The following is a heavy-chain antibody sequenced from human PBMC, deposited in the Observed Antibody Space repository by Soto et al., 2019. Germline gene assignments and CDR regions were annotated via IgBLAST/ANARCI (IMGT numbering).Heavy chain of an antibody. CDR3: VRDSDYAFDY. D-gene: IGHD3-22*01. V-gene: IGHV3-48*01. CDR2: IRSSDSTI. J-gene: IGHJ4*02. CDR1: GCTFSTYS. Sequence: EVQLVESGGVLVQPGGSLRLSCAASGCTFSTYSMNWVRQAPGKGLEWISYIRSSDSTIRYADSVRGRFTISGDTAKNSLSLQMDSLRAEDTAVYYCVRDSDYAFDYWGQGTLVTVSS.